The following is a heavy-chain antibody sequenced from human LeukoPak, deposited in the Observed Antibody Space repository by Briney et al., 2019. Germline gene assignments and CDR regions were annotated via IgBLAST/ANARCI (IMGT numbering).Heavy chain of an antibody. CDR2: ISRSGSYT. D-gene: IGHD2-2*01. Sequence: GGSLRLSCSASGFSFSDYGMNWVRQAPGKGLEWVSSISRSGSYTLYADSVKGRFTLSRDNAKNLLFLQMNSLRAEDTAVYYCARDRDIVVVPAAHPNYFDYWGQGTLVTVSS. CDR1: GFSFSDYG. J-gene: IGHJ4*02. V-gene: IGHV3-21*01. CDR3: ARDRDIVVVPAAHPNYFDY.